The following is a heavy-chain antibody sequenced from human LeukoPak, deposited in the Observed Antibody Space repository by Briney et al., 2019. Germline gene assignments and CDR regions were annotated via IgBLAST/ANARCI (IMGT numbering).Heavy chain of an antibody. Sequence: TGGSLRLSCAASGFTLSTYWMSWLRQAPGKGLEWVASIKQDGSEKYYVDSVKGRFTISRDNAKNSLYLQMNSLRAEDTAVYYCARDGYLGYCRGGSCPDFDYWGQGILVTV. CDR2: IKQDGSEK. V-gene: IGHV3-7*01. CDR3: ARDGYLGYCRGGSCPDFDY. J-gene: IGHJ4*02. CDR1: GFTLSTYW. D-gene: IGHD2-15*01.